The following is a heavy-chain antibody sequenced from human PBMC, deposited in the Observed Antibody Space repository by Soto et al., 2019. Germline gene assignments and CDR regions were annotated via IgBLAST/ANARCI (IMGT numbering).Heavy chain of an antibody. CDR3: VKDEVPCSSTTCFYGPFDY. CDR2: ISSRSSTI. D-gene: IGHD2-2*01. J-gene: IGHJ4*02. CDR1: GFTFSSYA. V-gene: IGHV3-48*02. Sequence: GGSLRLSCAASGFTFSSYAMSWVRQAPGKGLEWVSYISSRSSTIFYTDSVRGRFTVSRDNAKNSLYLQMSSLRDEDTAVYYCVKDEVPCSSTTCFYGPFDYWGQGTLVTVSS.